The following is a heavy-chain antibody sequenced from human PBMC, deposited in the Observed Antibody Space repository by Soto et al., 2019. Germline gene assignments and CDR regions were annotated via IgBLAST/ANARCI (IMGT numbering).Heavy chain of an antibody. J-gene: IGHJ5*02. CDR1: VFTFSDYY. CDR3: ARTVWANVLRYFDWLDNWFDP. CDR2: ISSSGSTI. D-gene: IGHD3-9*01. Sequence: GWSLRLSCASSVFTFSDYYMSWIRQAPGEGLEWVSYISSSGSTIYYADSVKGRFTISRDNAKNSLYLQMNSLRAEDTAVYYCARTVWANVLRYFDWLDNWFDPWGQGTLVTVSS. V-gene: IGHV3-11*01.